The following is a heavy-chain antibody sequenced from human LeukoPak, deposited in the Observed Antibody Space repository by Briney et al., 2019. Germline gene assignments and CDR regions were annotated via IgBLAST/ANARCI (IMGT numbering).Heavy chain of an antibody. V-gene: IGHV4-34*01. Sequence: SETLSLTCAVYGGSFSGYYWSWIRQPPGKGLEWIGEINHSGSTNYNASLKSRVTISGDMSKNQFSLKLSSVTAADTAVYYCARRTPPWGGCCYYAYWGQGTLVTVSS. D-gene: IGHD2-2*01. J-gene: IGHJ4*02. CDR2: INHSGST. CDR1: GGSFSGYY. CDR3: ARRTPPWGGCCYYAY.